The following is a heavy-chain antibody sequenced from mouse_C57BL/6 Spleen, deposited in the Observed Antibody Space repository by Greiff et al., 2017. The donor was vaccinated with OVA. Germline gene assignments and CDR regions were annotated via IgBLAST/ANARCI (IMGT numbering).Heavy chain of an antibody. J-gene: IGHJ1*03. CDR1: GFTFSDYG. V-gene: IGHV5-17*01. D-gene: IGHD1-1*01. CDR3: ARRDYCDYWYFGG. CDR2: ISSGSSTI. Sequence: EVTVVESGGGLVKPGGSLKLFCAASGFTFSDYGMHRVRQAPEKGLEWVAYISSGSSTIYYADKVKGRFTISRDNAKNTLFLQMTSLRSEDTAMYYCARRDYCDYWYFGGWGTATTVTVAS.